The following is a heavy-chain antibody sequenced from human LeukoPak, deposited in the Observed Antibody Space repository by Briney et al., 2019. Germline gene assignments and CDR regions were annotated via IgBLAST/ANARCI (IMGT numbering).Heavy chain of an antibody. CDR3: AREWGPRYFDY. V-gene: IGHV4-59*01. CDR2: IYYSGST. J-gene: IGHJ4*02. Sequence: PSETLSLTCTVSGGSISSYYWSWIRQPPGKGLEWIGYIYYSGSTNYNPSLKSRVTISVDTSKNQFSLKLNSVTAADTAVYYCAREWGPRYFDYWGQGTLVTVSS. D-gene: IGHD3-16*01. CDR1: GGSISSYY.